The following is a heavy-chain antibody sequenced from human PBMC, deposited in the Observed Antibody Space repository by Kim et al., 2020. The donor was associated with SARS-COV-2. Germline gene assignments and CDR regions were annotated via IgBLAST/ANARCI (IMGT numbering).Heavy chain of an antibody. D-gene: IGHD3-16*01. CDR1: GFTLSSYW. Sequence: GGSLRLSCAVSGFTLSSYWMSWVRQAPGKGLEWVANIKHDGSEKYYVDSVKGRFTISRDNAKNSLYLQMNSLRAEDTAVYYCARWGSLRGVTLGACGQG. CDR2: IKHDGSEK. CDR3: ARWGSLRGVTLGA. V-gene: IGHV3-7*01. J-gene: IGHJ1*01.